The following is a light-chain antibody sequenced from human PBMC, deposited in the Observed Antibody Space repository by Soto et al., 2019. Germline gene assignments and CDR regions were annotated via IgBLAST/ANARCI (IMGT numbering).Light chain of an antibody. V-gene: IGKV1-5*01. CDR1: QSISSW. CDR2: DAS. J-gene: IGKJ4*01. CDR3: QQYGSSPVT. Sequence: DIQMTQSPSTLSASVGDRVPITCRASQSISSWLAWYQQKPGKAPKLLIYDASSLESGVPSRFSGSGSGTDFTLTISRLEPEDFAVYYCQQYGSSPVTFGGGTKVDIK.